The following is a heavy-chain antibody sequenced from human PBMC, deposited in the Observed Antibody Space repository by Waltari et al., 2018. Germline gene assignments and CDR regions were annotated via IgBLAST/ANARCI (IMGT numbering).Heavy chain of an antibody. Sequence: QVQLVQSGAEVKKPGASVKVSCKASGYTFTGYYMHWVRQAPGQGLEGMGRIKPNSGGTNYAQKLQGRVTMTRDTSISTAYMELSRLSSDDTAVYYCARAHYYGSGPRALDIWGQGTMVTVSS. CDR3: ARAHYYGSGPRALDI. D-gene: IGHD3-10*01. CDR1: GYTFTGYY. CDR2: IKPNSGGT. J-gene: IGHJ3*02. V-gene: IGHV1-2*06.